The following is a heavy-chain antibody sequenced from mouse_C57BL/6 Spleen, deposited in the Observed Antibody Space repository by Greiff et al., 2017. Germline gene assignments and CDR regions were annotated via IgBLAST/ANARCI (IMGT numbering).Heavy chain of an antibody. D-gene: IGHD4-1*01. J-gene: IGHJ2*01. CDR1: GYTFTSYW. V-gene: IGHV1-5*01. CDR2: IYPGNSDT. Sequence: EVQLQQSGTVLARPGASVKMSCKTSGYTFTSYWMHWVKQRPGQGLEWIGAIYPGNSDTSYNQKFKGKAKLTAVTSASTAYMELSSLTNEDSAVYYCTRFWLTGTNYWGQGTTLTVSS. CDR3: TRFWLTGTNY.